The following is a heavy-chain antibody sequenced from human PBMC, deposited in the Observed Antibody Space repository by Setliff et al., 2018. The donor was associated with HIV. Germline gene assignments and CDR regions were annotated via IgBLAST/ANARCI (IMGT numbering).Heavy chain of an antibody. V-gene: IGHV3-30*02. D-gene: IGHD2-15*01. CDR3: AKEGYCSWGSCYSRWNYDYYYYMDV. J-gene: IGHJ6*03. CDR2: LWDEGSNE. CDR1: GFTFSNYG. Sequence: PGGSRRLSCAPAGFTFSNYGMHWVRQAPGKGLEWVAVLWDEGSNEYYADSGRGRFSLYRDNSKTTLYLQMTSMRPDETAVYYCAKEGYCSWGSCYSRWNYDYYYYMDVWGKGTTVTVSS.